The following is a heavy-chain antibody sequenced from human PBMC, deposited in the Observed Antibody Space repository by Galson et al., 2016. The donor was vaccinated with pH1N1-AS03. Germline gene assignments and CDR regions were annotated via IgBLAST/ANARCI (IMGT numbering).Heavy chain of an antibody. J-gene: IGHJ6*02. CDR3: STDETFYYYYGMDV. CDR1: GFTFSNAW. Sequence: SLRLSCAASGFTFSNAWMTWVRQAPGKGLEWVGRIKSKSDGGTTDYAAPVKARFTISRGDSKNTLYLQMNSLKTEDTAVYYCSTDETFYYYYGMDVWGRGTTVTVSS. CDR2: IKSKSDGGTT. V-gene: IGHV3-15*01.